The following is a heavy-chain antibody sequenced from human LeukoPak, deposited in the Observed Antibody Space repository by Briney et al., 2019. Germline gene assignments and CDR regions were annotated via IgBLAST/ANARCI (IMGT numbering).Heavy chain of an antibody. D-gene: IGHD3-16*01. Sequence: GGSVKVSCKASGYTFTSYGISWVRQAPGQGLEWMGWISAYNGNTNYAQKLQGRVTMTTDTSTSTAYMELRSLRSDDTAVYYRARGRAAYDYVWGSYPNGYFDYWGQGTLVTVSS. CDR1: GYTFTSYG. J-gene: IGHJ4*02. V-gene: IGHV1-18*01. CDR2: ISAYNGNT. CDR3: ARGRAAYDYVWGSYPNGYFDY.